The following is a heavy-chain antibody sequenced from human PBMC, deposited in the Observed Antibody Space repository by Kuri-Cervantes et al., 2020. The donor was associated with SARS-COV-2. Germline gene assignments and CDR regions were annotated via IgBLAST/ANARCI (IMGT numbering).Heavy chain of an antibody. J-gene: IGHJ4*02. CDR2: ISDSGST. Sequence: GSLRLSCTVSGYSINSAYYWSWIRQPPGKGLEWIGHISDSGSTNYNPSLKSRVTISVDTSKNQFSLKLSSVTAADTAVYYCARHPYYYDSSGYHFDYWGQGTLVTVSS. V-gene: IGHV4-59*08. D-gene: IGHD3-22*01. CDR3: ARHPYYYDSSGYHFDY. CDR1: GYSINSAYY.